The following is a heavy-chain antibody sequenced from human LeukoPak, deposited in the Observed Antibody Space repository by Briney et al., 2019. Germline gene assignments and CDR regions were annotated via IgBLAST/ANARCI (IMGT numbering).Heavy chain of an antibody. J-gene: IGHJ3*02. CDR2: ISYDGSNK. D-gene: IGHD1-14*01. Sequence: GRSLRLSCAASGFTFSSYAMHWVRQAPGKGLERVAVISYDGSNKYYADSVKGRFTISRDNSKNTLYLQMNSLRAEDTAVYYCARTYPDLHAFDIWGQGTMVTVSS. CDR3: ARTYPDLHAFDI. CDR1: GFTFSSYA. V-gene: IGHV3-30*04.